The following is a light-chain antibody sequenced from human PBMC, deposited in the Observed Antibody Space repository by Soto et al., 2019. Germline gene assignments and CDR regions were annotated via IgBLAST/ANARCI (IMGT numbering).Light chain of an antibody. CDR2: EVS. J-gene: IGLJ1*01. CDR3: SSYADSNILYV. CDR1: SSDVGGYNY. V-gene: IGLV2-8*01. Sequence: QSALTQPPSASGSPGQSVTISCTGTSSDVGGYNYVSWYQQHPGKASKLMIYEVSKRPSGVPDRFSGSKSGNTASLTVSGLQAEDEAAYYCSSYADSNILYVFGTGTKLTVL.